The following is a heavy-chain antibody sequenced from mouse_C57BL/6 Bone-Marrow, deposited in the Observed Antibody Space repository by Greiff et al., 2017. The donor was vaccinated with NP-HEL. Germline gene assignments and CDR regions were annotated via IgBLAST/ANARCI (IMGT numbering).Heavy chain of an antibody. CDR1: GFTFSDYY. CDR3: ARHAQYYGSSYWYWDV. CDR2: ISNGGGST. D-gene: IGHD1-1*01. Sequence: EVQLVESGGGLVQPGGSLKLSCAASGFTFSDYYMYWVRQTPEKRLEWVAYISNGGGSTYYPDTVKGRFTISRDNAKNTLYLQMSRLKSEDTAMYYCARHAQYYGSSYWYWDVWGTGTTVTVS. J-gene: IGHJ1*03. V-gene: IGHV5-12*01.